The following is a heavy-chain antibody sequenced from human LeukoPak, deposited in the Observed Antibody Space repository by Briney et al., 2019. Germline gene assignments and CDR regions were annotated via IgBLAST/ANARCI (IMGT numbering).Heavy chain of an antibody. CDR1: GFTFYDDA. Sequence: SLRISSASPGFTFYDDAMHSILQAPRYRTQRVSVIIRNSGRIVYADSVKGRFTISRDNAKNSLYLQMNSLRAEDMAFFFFKQKTAYEILTGPQMLEYYFDYWGQGTLVTVSS. J-gene: IGHJ4*02. CDR3: KQKTAYEILTGPQMLEYYFDY. V-gene: IGHV3-9*03. D-gene: IGHD3-9*01. CDR2: IIRNSGRI.